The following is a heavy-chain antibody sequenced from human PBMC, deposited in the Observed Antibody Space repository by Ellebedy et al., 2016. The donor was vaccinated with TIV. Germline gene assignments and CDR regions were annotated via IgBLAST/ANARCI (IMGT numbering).Heavy chain of an antibody. Sequence: PGGSLRLSCAASGFTFSNYSMNWVRQAPGKGLEWVSSITGSSSYMFYADSVKGRFTISRDNAKNSLYLQMNSLRAEDTAVYYCARTYYYDSSGYYLAYWGQGTLVTVSS. J-gene: IGHJ4*02. CDR3: ARTYYYDSSGYYLAY. CDR2: ITGSSSYM. CDR1: GFTFSNYS. D-gene: IGHD3-22*01. V-gene: IGHV3-21*04.